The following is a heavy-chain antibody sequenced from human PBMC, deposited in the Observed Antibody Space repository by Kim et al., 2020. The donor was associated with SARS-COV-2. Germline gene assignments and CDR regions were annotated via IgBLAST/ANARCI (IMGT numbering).Heavy chain of an antibody. Sequence: SETLSLTCAVYGGSFSGYYWSWIRQPPGKGLEWIGEINHSGSTNYNPSLKSRVTISVDTSKNQFSLKLSSVTAADTAVYYCARVVWEPRTGPFDYWGQGTLVTVSS. V-gene: IGHV4-34*01. CDR3: ARVVWEPRTGPFDY. J-gene: IGHJ4*02. D-gene: IGHD1-26*01. CDR1: GGSFSGYY. CDR2: INHSGST.